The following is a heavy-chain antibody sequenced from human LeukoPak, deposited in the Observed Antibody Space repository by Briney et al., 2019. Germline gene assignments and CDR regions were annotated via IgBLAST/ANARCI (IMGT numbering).Heavy chain of an antibody. CDR2: ISGSGGST. J-gene: IGHJ6*02. V-gene: IGHV3-23*01. CDR1: GFTFSSYA. Sequence: GGSLRLSCAASGFTFSSYAMSWVRQAPGKGLEWVSAISGSGGSTYYADSVKGRFTISRDNSKNTLYLQMNSLRAEDTAVYYCAKATRGRYCSSTSCYGAYYYYYGMDVWGQGTTVTVSS. D-gene: IGHD2-2*01. CDR3: AKATRGRYCSSTSCYGAYYYYYGMDV.